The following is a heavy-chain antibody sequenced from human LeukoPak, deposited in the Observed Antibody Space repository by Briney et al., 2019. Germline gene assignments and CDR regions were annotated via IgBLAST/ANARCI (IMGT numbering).Heavy chain of an antibody. D-gene: IGHD3-16*02. V-gene: IGHV3-23*01. CDR2: ISDSGGRT. J-gene: IGHJ4*02. CDR1: GITLSNYG. Sequence: AGGSLRLSCAVSGITLSNYGMSWVRQAPGKGLEWVAGISDSGGRTNYADSVKGRFTISRDNSKNTLYLQMNSLRAEDTAVYYCAKSSFGGVIAPFDYWGQGTLVTVSS. CDR3: AKSSFGGVIAPFDY.